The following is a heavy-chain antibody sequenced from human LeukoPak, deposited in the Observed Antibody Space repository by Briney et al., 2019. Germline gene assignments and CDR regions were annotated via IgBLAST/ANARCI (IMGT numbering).Heavy chain of an antibody. Sequence: PSETPSLTCTVSGDSITGYYWSWIRQPPGKGLEWIAYISYTGSTNYNPSLRGRVTISLDTSANQFSLKFSSVTTTDTAVYYCVREPSSSGWFAYWGQGTLVTVSS. CDR3: VREPSSSGWFAY. D-gene: IGHD6-19*01. CDR1: GDSITGYY. J-gene: IGHJ4*02. V-gene: IGHV4-59*01. CDR2: ISYTGST.